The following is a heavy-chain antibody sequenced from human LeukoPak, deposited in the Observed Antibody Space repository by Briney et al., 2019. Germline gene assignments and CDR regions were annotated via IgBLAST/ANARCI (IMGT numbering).Heavy chain of an antibody. Sequence: ASVKVSCKASGYTFTGYYIHWVRQAPGRGLEWMGWINPNSGGTNYVQKFQGRVTMTRDTSISTAYMELSRLRSDDTAVYYCARDDDSSPNHYWGQGTLVTVSS. J-gene: IGHJ4*02. CDR1: GYTFTGYY. CDR2: INPNSGGT. V-gene: IGHV1-2*02. D-gene: IGHD6-13*01. CDR3: ARDDDSSPNHY.